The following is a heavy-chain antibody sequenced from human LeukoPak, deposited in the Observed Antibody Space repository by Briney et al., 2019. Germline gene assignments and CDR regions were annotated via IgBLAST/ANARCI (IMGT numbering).Heavy chain of an antibody. CDR2: ISSGGDYI. CDR3: ARATWLRDYFFDY. V-gene: IGHV3-21*01. CDR1: EFTFSHFA. Sequence: GRSLRLSCAVSEFTFSHFAMHWVRQAPGKGLEWVSSISSGGDYIYYADSLKGRFTVSRDNAKNSLYLQMSSLRAEDTAVYFCARATWLRDYFFDYWGQGTLVTVSS. J-gene: IGHJ4*02. D-gene: IGHD5-12*01.